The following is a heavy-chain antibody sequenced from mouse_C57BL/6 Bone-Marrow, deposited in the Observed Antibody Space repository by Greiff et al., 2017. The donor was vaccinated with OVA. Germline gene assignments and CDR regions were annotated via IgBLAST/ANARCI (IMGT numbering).Heavy chain of an antibody. J-gene: IGHJ3*01. Sequence: VQLKQSGPELVKPGASVKISCKASGYTFTDYYMNWVKQSHGKSLEWIGDINPNNGGTSYNQKFKGKATLTVDKSSSTAYMELRSLTSEDSAVYYCARWGGDYAWFAYWGQGTLVTVSA. CDR2: INPNNGGT. D-gene: IGHD2-4*01. CDR1: GYTFTDYY. CDR3: ARWGGDYAWFAY. V-gene: IGHV1-26*01.